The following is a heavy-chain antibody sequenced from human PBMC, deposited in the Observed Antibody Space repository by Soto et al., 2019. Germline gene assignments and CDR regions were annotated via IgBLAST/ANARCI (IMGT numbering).Heavy chain of an antibody. J-gene: IGHJ4*02. CDR2: IFNRGTT. CDR3: ALALGPTTGLDY. Sequence: QVQLQESGPGLVKPSQTLSLTCSVSGASTVSHYHWTWIRQLPGKGLEWMGYIFNRGTTFYNPSLTSRLSISMDTSGNHFSLELRSVTAADTAVYYCALALGPTTGLDYWGQGTLVTVSS. V-gene: IGHV4-31*02. D-gene: IGHD1-26*01. CDR1: GASTVSHYH.